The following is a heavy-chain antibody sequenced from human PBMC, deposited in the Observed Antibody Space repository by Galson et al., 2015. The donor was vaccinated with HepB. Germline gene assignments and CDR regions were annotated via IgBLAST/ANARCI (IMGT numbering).Heavy chain of an antibody. Sequence: SLRLSCAASGFTFSSYGMHWVRQAPGKGLEWVAVISYDGSNKYYADSVKGRFTISRDNSKNTLYLQMNSLRAEDTAVYYCAKVGKGCSSTSCYTRWYFDYWGQGTLVTVSS. CDR1: GFTFSSYG. J-gene: IGHJ4*02. D-gene: IGHD2-2*02. V-gene: IGHV3-30*18. CDR3: AKVGKGCSSTSCYTRWYFDY. CDR2: ISYDGSNK.